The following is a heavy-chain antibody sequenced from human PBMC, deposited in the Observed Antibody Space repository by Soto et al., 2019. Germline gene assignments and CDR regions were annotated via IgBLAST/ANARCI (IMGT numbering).Heavy chain of an antibody. CDR1: GYTFTGYY. CDR2: INPNSGGT. V-gene: IGHV1-2*04. CDR3: ARDLCFRGSGGSCYYGAGALFDY. J-gene: IGHJ4*02. Sequence: GASVKVSCKASGYTFTGYYMHWVRQAPGQGLEWMGWINPNSGGTNYAQKFQGWVTMTRDTSISTAYMELSRLRSDDTAVYYCARDLCFRGSGGSCYYGAGALFDYWGQGTLVTVSS. D-gene: IGHD2-15*01.